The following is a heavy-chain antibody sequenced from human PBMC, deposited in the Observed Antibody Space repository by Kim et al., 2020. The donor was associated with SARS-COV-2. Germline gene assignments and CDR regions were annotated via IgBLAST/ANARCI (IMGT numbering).Heavy chain of an antibody. CDR2: ISWDGGST. V-gene: IGHV3-43*01. J-gene: IGHJ4*02. CDR3: AKDRMSNWGSSYYFDY. CDR1: GFTFDDYT. Sequence: GGSLRLSCAASGFTFDDYTMHWVRQAPGKGLEWVSLISWDGGSTYYADSVKGRFTISRDNSKNSLYLQMNSLRTEDTALYYCAKDRMSNWGSSYYFDYWGQGTLVTVSS. D-gene: IGHD7-27*01.